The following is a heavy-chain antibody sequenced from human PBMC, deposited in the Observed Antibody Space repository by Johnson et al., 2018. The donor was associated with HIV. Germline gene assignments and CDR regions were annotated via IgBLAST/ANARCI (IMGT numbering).Heavy chain of an antibody. CDR3: AKVRGDGGNQDACDF. Sequence: VQLVESGGGVVQPGGSLRLSCAASGFTFSSYGMHWVRQAPGKGLEWVAFIRYDGSNKYYADSVKGRFTISRDNSKNTLYLQMNSLKGEDTAVYYCAKVRGDGGNQDACDFWGQGTGVSVTS. V-gene: IGHV3-30*02. CDR2: IRYDGSNK. J-gene: IGHJ3*01. CDR1: GFTFSSYG. D-gene: IGHD4-23*01.